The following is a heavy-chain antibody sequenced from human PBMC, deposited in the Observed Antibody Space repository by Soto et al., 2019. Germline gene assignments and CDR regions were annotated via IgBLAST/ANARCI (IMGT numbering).Heavy chain of an antibody. D-gene: IGHD5-18*01. CDR2: IYDSGST. CDR3: ARRAGNRRGYPIDY. J-gene: IGHJ4*02. V-gene: IGHV4-31*03. Sequence: QVHLQESGPGLVKPSQPLSLTCTVSGDSTISGSYFWTWIRQRSGKGLEWIGYIYDSGSTSYNPSLASRVSISADTANNHFSLTLISVTAADTAVYYCARRAGNRRGYPIDYLGQGIPVTVSS. CDR1: GDSTISGSYF.